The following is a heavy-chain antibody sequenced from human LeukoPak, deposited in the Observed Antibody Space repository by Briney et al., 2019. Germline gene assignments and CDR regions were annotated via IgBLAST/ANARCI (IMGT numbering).Heavy chain of an antibody. D-gene: IGHD6-13*01. V-gene: IGHV1-8*01. Sequence: WASVKVSCKASGYTFTSYDINWVRQATGQGLEWMGWMNPNSGNTGYAQKFQGRVTMTRNTSISTACMELSSLRSEDTAVYYCARGLVSSSWYGNGAYYYGMDVWGQGTTVTVSS. J-gene: IGHJ6*02. CDR2: MNPNSGNT. CDR1: GYTFTSYD. CDR3: ARGLVSSSWYGNGAYYYGMDV.